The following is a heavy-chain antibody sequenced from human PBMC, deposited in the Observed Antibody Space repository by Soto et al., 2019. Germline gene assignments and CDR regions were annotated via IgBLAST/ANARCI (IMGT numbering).Heavy chain of an antibody. J-gene: IGHJ4*02. CDR3: ARAGVTPHFFDY. CDR2: FESGGSI. D-gene: IGHD2-21*02. V-gene: IGHV3-53*01. Sequence: GGSLRLSCAASGFSVRTNYMSWVRQAPGRGLEWVSVFESGGSIYYADSVKGRFIISRDYAKNTVYLQMNSLRADDTAVYYCARAGVTPHFFDYWGQGTLVTVSS. CDR1: GFSVRTNY.